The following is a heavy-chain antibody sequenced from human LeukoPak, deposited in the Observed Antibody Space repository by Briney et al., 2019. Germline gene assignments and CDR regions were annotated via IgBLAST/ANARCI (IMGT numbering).Heavy chain of an antibody. V-gene: IGHV3-23*01. D-gene: IGHD7-27*01. J-gene: IGHJ4*02. Sequence: GGSLRLSCTASGFTFSSYTMTWVRQAPGKGLKWVSTITTGDGNTYYADSVKGRFTVSRDDSKNTLNLQMNSLRAEDTAVYYCAKDGGLWVSAHWGDSWGRGTLVTVSS. CDR2: ITTGDGNT. CDR1: GFTFSSYT. CDR3: AKDGGLWVSAHWGDS.